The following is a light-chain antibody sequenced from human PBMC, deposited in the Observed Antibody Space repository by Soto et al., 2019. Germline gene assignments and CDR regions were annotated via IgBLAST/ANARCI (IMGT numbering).Light chain of an antibody. CDR3: QVWESSSGHVV. J-gene: IGLJ2*01. V-gene: IGLV3-21*01. CDR2: FDP. Sequence: SYELTQPPSVSVAPGDTASITCGGNNIGVKSVHWYQQKPGRAPVLVIYFDPDRPSGIPERFSGSNSGDTATLTISGVEAGDEAEYYCQVWESSSGHVVFGGGTKVTVL. CDR1: NIGVKS.